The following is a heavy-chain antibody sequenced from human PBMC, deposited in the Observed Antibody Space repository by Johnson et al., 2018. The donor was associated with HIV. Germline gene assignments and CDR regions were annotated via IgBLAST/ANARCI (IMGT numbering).Heavy chain of an antibody. CDR1: GFTFSSYA. CDR3: AKGMGLSIGELSDAFHF. J-gene: IGHJ3*01. CDR2: ISYDGSSK. V-gene: IGHV3-30-3*01. Sequence: QVQLVESGGGVVQPGRSLRLSCAASGFTFSSYAMHWVRQAPGKGLEWVAVISYDGSSKYYADSVKGRFPISRDNSKNTLNLQMNSLRPEDTAVYYCAKGMGLSIGELSDAFHFWGLGTVVTVSS. D-gene: IGHD3-10*01.